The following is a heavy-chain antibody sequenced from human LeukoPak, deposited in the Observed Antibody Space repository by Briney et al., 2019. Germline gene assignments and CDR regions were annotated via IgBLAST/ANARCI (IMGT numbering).Heavy chain of an antibody. V-gene: IGHV4-30-4*08. Sequence: SETLSLTCTVSGGSISSGDYYWSWIRQPPGKGLEWIGYIYYSGSTYYNPSLKSRVTISVDTSKNQFSLKLSSVTAADTAVYYCARAEYGSSYWFDPWGQGTLVTVSS. CDR3: ARAEYGSSYWFDP. J-gene: IGHJ5*02. CDR1: GGSISSGDYY. D-gene: IGHD2/OR15-2a*01. CDR2: IYYSGST.